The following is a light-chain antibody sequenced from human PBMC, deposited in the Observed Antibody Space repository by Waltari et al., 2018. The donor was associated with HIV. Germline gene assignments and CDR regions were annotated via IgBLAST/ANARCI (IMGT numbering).Light chain of an antibody. CDR3: QVWDTNTDQYVI. CDR1: NIGSKS. CDR2: HDT. V-gene: IGLV3-21*01. J-gene: IGLJ2*01. Sequence: SYVLTQSPSVSVAPGKTARITCGGQNIGSKSVNWYQQQPGQAPVMVIYHDTDRPSGIPDRFSGSNSEDTATLTIRRVEAGDEADDYCQVWDTNTDQYVIFGGGTNLAV.